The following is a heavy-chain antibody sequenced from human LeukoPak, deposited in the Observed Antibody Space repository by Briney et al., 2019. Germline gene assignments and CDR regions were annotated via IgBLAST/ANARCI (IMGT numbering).Heavy chain of an antibody. CDR2: IYYSGNT. Sequence: PSETLSLTCTVSGVSISSSNSYWGWIRQPPGKGLEWIGNIYYSGNTYYNASLKSQVSISIDTSKNRFSLKLTSVTAADTAVYYCARQTGSGLFILPGGQGTLVTVSS. V-gene: IGHV4-39*01. CDR1: GVSISSSNSY. CDR3: ARQTGSGLFILP. D-gene: IGHD3/OR15-3a*01. J-gene: IGHJ4*02.